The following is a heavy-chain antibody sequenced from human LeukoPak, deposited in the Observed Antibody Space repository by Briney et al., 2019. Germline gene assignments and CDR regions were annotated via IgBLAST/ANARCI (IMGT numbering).Heavy chain of an antibody. Sequence: GASVKVSCKASGYTFTSYDINWVRQAPGQGLEWMGGIIPIFGTANYAQKFQGRVTITADKSSTTVYMELSSLRSEDTAVYYCASPPVPQAAAITPGYFYYYMDVWGKGTTVTVSS. CDR2: IIPIFGTA. CDR3: ASPPVPQAAAITPGYFYYYMDV. CDR1: GYTFTSYD. V-gene: IGHV1-69*06. D-gene: IGHD6-13*01. J-gene: IGHJ6*03.